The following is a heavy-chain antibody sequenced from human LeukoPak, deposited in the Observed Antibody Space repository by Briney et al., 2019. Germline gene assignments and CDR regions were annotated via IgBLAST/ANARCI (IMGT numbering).Heavy chain of an antibody. J-gene: IGHJ5*02. V-gene: IGHV4-39*01. CDR1: GGSSSSSRYY. CDR3: ARHPYQLLWLSWFDP. CDR2: IYYSGST. Sequence: SESLSLTCTVSGGSSSSSRYYWGWIRQPPGKGLEWIGSIYYSGSTYYNPSLKSRVTISVDTSKNQFSLKLSSVTAADTAVYYCARHPYQLLWLSWFDPWGQGTLVTVSS. D-gene: IGHD2-2*01.